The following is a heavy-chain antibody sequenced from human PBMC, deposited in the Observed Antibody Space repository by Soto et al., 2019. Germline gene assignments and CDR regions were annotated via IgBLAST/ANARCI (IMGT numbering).Heavy chain of an antibody. Sequence: GASVKVSCKASGYTFSGYYMHWVRQAPGQGLEWMGWINPKSGGTKYAQKFQGRVTMTRDTSISTAYMELSSLRYDDTAVYYCARTYYYDISVYYCMGYWGQGSQVTVSP. CDR1: GYTFSGYY. CDR2: INPKSGGT. V-gene: IGHV1-2*02. D-gene: IGHD3-22*01. CDR3: ARTYYYDISVYYCMGY. J-gene: IGHJ4*02.